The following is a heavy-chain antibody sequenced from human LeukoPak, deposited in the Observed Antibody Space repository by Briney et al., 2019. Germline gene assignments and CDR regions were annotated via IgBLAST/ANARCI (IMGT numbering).Heavy chain of an antibody. CDR2: IGSNAATT. J-gene: IGHJ4*02. D-gene: IGHD3-9*01. CDR3: AKVAPYDILTGYYRGNYFDY. V-gene: IGHV3-23*01. Sequence: GGSLRLSCAASGFTFSSYSMNWVRQAPGKGLEWVSSIGSNAATTYYADSVKGRFTISRDNSKNTLYLQMNSLRAEDTAVYYCAKVAPYDILTGYYRGNYFDYWGQGTLVTVSS. CDR1: GFTFSSYS.